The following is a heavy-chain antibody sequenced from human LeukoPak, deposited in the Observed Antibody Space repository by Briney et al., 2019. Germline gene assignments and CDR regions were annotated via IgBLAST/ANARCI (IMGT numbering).Heavy chain of an antibody. V-gene: IGHV4-34*01. Sequence: SETLSLTCAVHGGSFSGYYWSWIRQPPGKGLEWIGEINHSGSTNYNPSLKSRVTISVDTSKNQFSLKLSSVTAADTAVYYCARGQLHYDFWSGYFNWFDPCGQGTLVTVSS. CDR2: INHSGST. CDR1: GGSFSGYY. J-gene: IGHJ5*02. CDR3: ARGQLHYDFWSGYFNWFDP. D-gene: IGHD3-3*01.